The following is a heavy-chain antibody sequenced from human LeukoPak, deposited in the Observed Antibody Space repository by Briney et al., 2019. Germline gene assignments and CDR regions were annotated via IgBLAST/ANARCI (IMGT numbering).Heavy chain of an antibody. CDR3: ARHSYDYVWGSYRYSGTSGYFDY. V-gene: IGHV4-34*01. Sequence: KPWETLSLTCAVYGGSFSGYYWSWIRQPTGKGLEWIGEINHSGSTNYNPSLKSRVTISVDTSKNQFSLKLSSVTAADTAVYYCARHSYDYVWGSYRYSGTSGYFDYWGQGTLVTVSS. CDR1: GGSFSGYY. CDR2: INHSGST. D-gene: IGHD3-16*02. J-gene: IGHJ4*02.